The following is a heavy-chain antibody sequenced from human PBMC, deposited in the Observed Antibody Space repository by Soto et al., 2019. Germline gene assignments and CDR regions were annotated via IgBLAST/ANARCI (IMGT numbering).Heavy chain of an antibody. J-gene: IGHJ6*03. Sequence: QVQLQESGPGLVKPSQTLSLTCTVSGGSIRSGGYYWSWIRQHPGKGLEWLGYIYSSGSTYYNPSLKSRVTIPVDTSNNQSSLQLSSVTAANTAVYYCARVFYQAVTEDWYYYYYLDVWGKGTTVTVSS. D-gene: IGHD3-9*01. CDR2: IYSSGST. CDR1: GGSIRSGGYY. V-gene: IGHV4-31*03. CDR3: ARVFYQAVTEDWYYYYYLDV.